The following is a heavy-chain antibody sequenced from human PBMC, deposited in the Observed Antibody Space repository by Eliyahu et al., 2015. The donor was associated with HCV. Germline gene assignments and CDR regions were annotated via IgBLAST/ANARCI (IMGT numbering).Heavy chain of an antibody. CDR1: GGSITTDY. CDR3: ASGGGGIAVTGTGGWFDP. CDR2: IHYSGST. D-gene: IGHD6-19*01. J-gene: IGHJ5*02. V-gene: IGHV4-59*01. Sequence: QVQLQESGPGLVKPSETLSXTCTVSGGSITTDYWSWIRQPPGKGLEWIGYIHYSGSTNYNPSLKSRVTISIDTSKNQFSLNLTSVTAADTAMYYCASGGGGIAVTGTGGWFDPWGQGTLATVSS.